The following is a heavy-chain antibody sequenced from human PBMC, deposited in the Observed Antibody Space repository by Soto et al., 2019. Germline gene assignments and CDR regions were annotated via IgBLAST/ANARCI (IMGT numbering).Heavy chain of an antibody. J-gene: IGHJ4*02. CDR3: AKDHGYAGGWHTPYYFDS. CDR2: ISGSGGST. Sequence: GGSLRLSCAASGFTFSSYAMSWVRQAPGKGLEWVSAISGSGGSTYYADSVKGRFTISRDNSKNTLYLQMNSLRAEDTAVYYCAKDHGYAGGWHTPYYFDSWGQGTLVTVSS. D-gene: IGHD6-19*01. CDR1: GFTFSSYA. V-gene: IGHV3-23*01.